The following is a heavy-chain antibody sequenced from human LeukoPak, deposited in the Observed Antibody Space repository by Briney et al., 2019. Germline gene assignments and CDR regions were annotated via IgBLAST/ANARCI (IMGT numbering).Heavy chain of an antibody. J-gene: IGHJ1*01. CDR1: GFCLSTYA. Sequence: PGGSLRDSRAASGFCLSTYAIHRVCQAPGKGLEWLTVMSYDGSNEYFADSVRGRFTVSKDNSRNTVYLQMNSLRAEDTAVYYCARSGGVRSNWIHLSPWGRST. V-gene: IGHV3-30-3*01. CDR2: MSYDGSNE. D-gene: IGHD5-18*01. CDR3: ARSGGVRSNWIHLSP.